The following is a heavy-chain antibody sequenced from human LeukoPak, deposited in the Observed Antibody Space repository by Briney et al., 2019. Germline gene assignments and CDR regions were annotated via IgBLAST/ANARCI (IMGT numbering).Heavy chain of an antibody. D-gene: IGHD3-9*01. CDR2: ISSDGGRT. CDR1: AFTFSSYA. Sequence: GGSLRLSCAASAFTFSSYAMHWVRQAPGKGLEYVSAISSDGGRTYYAKSVKGGFTISRDNSKNTLYLQMGSLRAEDMAVYYCARSTARDILTGYPYYFDYWGQGTLVTVSS. CDR3: ARSTARDILTGYPYYFDY. J-gene: IGHJ4*02. V-gene: IGHV3-64*01.